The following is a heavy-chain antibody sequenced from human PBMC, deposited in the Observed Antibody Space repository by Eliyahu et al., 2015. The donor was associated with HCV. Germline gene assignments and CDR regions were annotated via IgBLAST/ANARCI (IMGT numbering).Heavy chain of an antibody. CDR2: VNASTGIP. Sequence: MQSESELKKVGASVKVSCMASGYFFSNYVVNWVRQVPGQGLEWMGWVNASTGIPTYAQGFTGRFVFSLDTSVSTAYLEINNLKPEDTALYYCARQSSVSSGLVFWGQGTLVTVFS. CDR3: ARQSSVSSGLVF. J-gene: IGHJ4*02. CDR1: GYFFSNYV. V-gene: IGHV7-4-1*02. D-gene: IGHD5/OR15-5a*01.